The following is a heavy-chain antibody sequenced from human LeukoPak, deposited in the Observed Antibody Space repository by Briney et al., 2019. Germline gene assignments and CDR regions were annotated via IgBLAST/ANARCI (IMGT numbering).Heavy chain of an antibody. CDR3: APEDGWLDP. CDR1: GFTFSNAW. V-gene: IGHV3-15*01. CDR2: IKSKIHGGTT. Sequence: GGSLRLSCAASGFTFSNAWMSWVRQAPGKGLEWVGRIKSKIHGGTTDYAAPVKGRFSISRDDSKNTLYLQMNSLKTEDTAVYYCAPEDGWLDPWGQGTLVTGSS. J-gene: IGHJ5*02.